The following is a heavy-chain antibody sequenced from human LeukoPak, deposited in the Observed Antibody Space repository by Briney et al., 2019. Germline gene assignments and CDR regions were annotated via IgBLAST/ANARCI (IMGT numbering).Heavy chain of an antibody. CDR1: GGSISSYY. CDR3: ARQKRLWLGELLTPFDY. Sequence: PSETLSLTCTVSGGSISSYYWSWIRQPPGEGLEWIGDIHYTGSTSYNSSLKSRVTISVDTSKNQLSLKLSSVAAVDTAIYYCARQKRLWLGELLTPFDYWGQGTLVTVSS. CDR2: IHYTGST. J-gene: IGHJ4*02. V-gene: IGHV4-59*08. D-gene: IGHD3-10*01.